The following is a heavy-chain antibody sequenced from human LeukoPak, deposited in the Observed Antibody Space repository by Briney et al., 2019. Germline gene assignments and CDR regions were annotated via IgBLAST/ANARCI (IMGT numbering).Heavy chain of an antibody. CDR1: GFTLSNSW. Sequence: GGSLRLSCAASGFTLSNSWMHWVRQAPGKGLVWVSRTNGDGSDTSYADSVKGRFTISRDSATNTLYLQVNSLRAEDTAIYYCVRDGEYSHGIDFDYWGQGTLVTVSP. V-gene: IGHV3-74*01. CDR3: VRDGEYSHGIDFDY. CDR2: TNGDGSDT. J-gene: IGHJ4*02. D-gene: IGHD5-18*01.